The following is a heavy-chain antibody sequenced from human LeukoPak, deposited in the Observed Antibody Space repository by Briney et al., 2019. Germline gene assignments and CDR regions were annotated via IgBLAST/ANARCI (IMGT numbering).Heavy chain of an antibody. CDR3: ARGLSNYDFWSGYYVERGASG. V-gene: IGHV1-8*01. CDR1: GYTFIGYY. Sequence: ASVKVSCKASGYTFIGYYMHSGRQAPGQGLEWMGWMNPNSSNTGYAQKFQGRVTMTRNTSISTAYMELSSLRSEDTAVYYCARGLSNYDFWSGYYVERGASGWGQGTLVTVSS. CDR2: MNPNSSNT. J-gene: IGHJ4*02. D-gene: IGHD3-3*01.